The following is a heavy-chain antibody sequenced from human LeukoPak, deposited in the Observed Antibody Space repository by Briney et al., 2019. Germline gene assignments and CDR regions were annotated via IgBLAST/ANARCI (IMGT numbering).Heavy chain of an antibody. CDR1: GGSISSYY. V-gene: IGHV4-59*01. J-gene: IGHJ6*03. CDR3: ARVTIFGPLAYYYYMDD. Sequence: PSETLSLTCTVSGGSISSYYWSWIRQPPGKGLEWIGYIYYSGSTNYNPSLKSRVTISVDTSKNQFSLKLSSVTAADTAVYYCARVTIFGPLAYYYYMDDWGKGTTVTVSS. CDR2: IYYSGST. D-gene: IGHD3-3*01.